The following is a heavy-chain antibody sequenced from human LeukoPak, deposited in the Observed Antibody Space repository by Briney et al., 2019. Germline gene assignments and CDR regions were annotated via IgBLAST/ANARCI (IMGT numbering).Heavy chain of an antibody. V-gene: IGHV3-7*01. J-gene: IGHJ3*01. Sequence: GGSLRLSCAASGFMFSNYWLSWVRQAPGKGLQWVASIMQDGSEKYYVDSVKGRFTLSRDNAKRSLYLQMNSLRVEDTAVYYCARGLTLDSTSYYDAFDVWGQGTMVTVSS. D-gene: IGHD2-2*01. CDR3: ARGLTLDSTSYYDAFDV. CDR2: IMQDGSEK. CDR1: GFMFSNYW.